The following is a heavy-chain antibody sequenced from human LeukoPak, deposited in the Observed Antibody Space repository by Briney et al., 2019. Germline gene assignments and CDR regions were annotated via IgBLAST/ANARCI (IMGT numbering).Heavy chain of an antibody. CDR2: IYYSGST. Sequence: SETLSLTCTVSGGSISSSSYYWGWIRQPPGKGLEWIGSIYYSGSTYYNPSLKSRVTISVDTSKNQFSLKLSSVTAADTAVYYCARSVAGTWDFDYWGQGTLVTVS. V-gene: IGHV4-39*01. J-gene: IGHJ4*02. D-gene: IGHD6-19*01. CDR1: GGSISSSSYY. CDR3: ARSVAGTWDFDY.